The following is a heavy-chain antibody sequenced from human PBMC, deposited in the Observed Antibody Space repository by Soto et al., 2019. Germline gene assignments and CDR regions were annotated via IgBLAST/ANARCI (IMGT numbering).Heavy chain of an antibody. D-gene: IGHD6-13*01. V-gene: IGHV1-18*01. CDR3: ARDHAGSGWYRLDY. CDR2: ISAYNGDT. Sequence: QVQLVQSGAEVKKPGASVKVSCKTSGYTFTRYSISWVRQAPGQGLEWMGWISAYNGDTNYAQNLQGRVTMTTDASMSTAYMAVRSLRSDDTAMYYCARDHAGSGWYRLDYWGQGTLVTVSS. CDR1: GYTFTRYS. J-gene: IGHJ4*02.